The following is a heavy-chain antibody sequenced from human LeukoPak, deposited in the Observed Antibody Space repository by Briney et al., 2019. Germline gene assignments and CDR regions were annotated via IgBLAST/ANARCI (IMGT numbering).Heavy chain of an antibody. CDR2: IWYDGSNK. V-gene: IGHV3-33*01. J-gene: IGHJ5*02. CDR1: GFTFSSYG. CDR3: ARGYYDSSGYNWFDP. Sequence: GGSLRLSCAASGFTFSSYGMHWVRQAPGKGLEWVAVIWYDGSNKYHADSVKGRFTISRDNSKNTLYLQMNSLRAEDTAVYYCARGYYDSSGYNWFDPWGQGTLVTVSS. D-gene: IGHD3-22*01.